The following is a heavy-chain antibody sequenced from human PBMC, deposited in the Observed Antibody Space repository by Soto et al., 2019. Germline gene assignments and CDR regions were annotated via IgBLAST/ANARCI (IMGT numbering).Heavy chain of an antibody. Sequence: EVQLVESGGGLVQSGGSLRLSCAASGFTFSSYWMSWVRQGPGKGPEWVANIKQDGSEIYYVDSVKGRFTISRDNAKSALYLQMTSLRAEDTDVYHYAKSISAIPGDSWGQETLVTVSS. V-gene: IGHV3-7*05. J-gene: IGHJ4*02. CDR2: IKQDGSEI. CDR1: GFTFSSYW. D-gene: IGHD2-2*01. CDR3: AKSISAIPGDS.